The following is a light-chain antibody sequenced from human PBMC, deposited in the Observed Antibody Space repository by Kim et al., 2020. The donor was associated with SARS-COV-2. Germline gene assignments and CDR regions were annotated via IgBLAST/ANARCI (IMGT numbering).Light chain of an antibody. J-gene: IGKJ1*01. Sequence: SPGESAPLSCTARHSLSTSAVAWYQPNPGQAPRLVIYGTFRRAPGIPDRFSGCGSGTAFSLTIDRLEPEDFAVYYCQQYVTSLRTFGQGTKVDIK. CDR3: QQYVTSLRT. CDR1: HSLSTSA. V-gene: IGKV3-20*01. CDR2: GTF.